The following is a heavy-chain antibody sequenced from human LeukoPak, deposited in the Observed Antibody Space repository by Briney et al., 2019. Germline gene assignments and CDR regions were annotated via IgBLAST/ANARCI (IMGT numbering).Heavy chain of an antibody. CDR3: AKGYYFDILSGYSSLDS. J-gene: IGHJ4*02. Sequence: GGSLRLSCAASGFTFSSYAMHWVRQAPGKGLEWVAVISYDGSNKYYADSVKGRFTISRDDSKNTLYLQMNSLRAEDTATYYCAKGYYFDILSGYSSLDSWGQGTLVTVSS. V-gene: IGHV3-30*04. D-gene: IGHD3-9*01. CDR2: ISYDGSNK. CDR1: GFTFSSYA.